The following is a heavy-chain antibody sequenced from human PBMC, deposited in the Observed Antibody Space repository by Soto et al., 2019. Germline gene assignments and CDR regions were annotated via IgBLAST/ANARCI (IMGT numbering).Heavy chain of an antibody. CDR2: IYYSGST. D-gene: IGHD3-10*01. J-gene: IGHJ4*02. Sequence: PSETLSLTCSVSGGSISSSSYFWGWIRQPPGKGLEWIGSIYYSGSTYYNPSLKSRVTVSVDTSKNQFSLKLSSVTAADTAVYYCARDRYNSGSYDLDYWGQGTLVTVSS. CDR3: ARDRYNSGSYDLDY. CDR1: GGSISSSSYF. V-gene: IGHV4-39*01.